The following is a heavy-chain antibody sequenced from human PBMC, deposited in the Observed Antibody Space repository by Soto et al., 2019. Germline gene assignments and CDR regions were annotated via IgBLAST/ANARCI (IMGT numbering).Heavy chain of an antibody. D-gene: IGHD5-12*01. CDR3: ATPGGFGMDV. J-gene: IGHJ6*02. Sequence: PGESLKISCQGSGYNFATHWIGWVRHKAGKGLEWMGIIFPGDAETRYSPSFQGHITISADKSISTAYLRSSSLKASDTGMYYCATPGGFGMDVWGQGTTVTVSS. V-gene: IGHV5-51*01. CDR2: IFPGDAET. CDR1: GYNFATHW.